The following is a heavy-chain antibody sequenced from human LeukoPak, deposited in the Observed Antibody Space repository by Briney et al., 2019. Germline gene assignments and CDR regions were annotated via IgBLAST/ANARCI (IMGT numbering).Heavy chain of an antibody. CDR1: GGTFSSYA. CDR3: ARAAYNDFWSEYNYFGP. CDR2: IIPLFGTT. Sequence: SVKVSCKASGGTFSSYAISWVRQAPGQGLEWMGGIIPLFGTTNYAQKFQGRVTITKNDSTTTAYMELSGLRSDDTAMYYCARAAYNDFWSEYNYFGPWGQGSLVTVSS. J-gene: IGHJ5*02. V-gene: IGHV1-69*05. D-gene: IGHD3-3*01.